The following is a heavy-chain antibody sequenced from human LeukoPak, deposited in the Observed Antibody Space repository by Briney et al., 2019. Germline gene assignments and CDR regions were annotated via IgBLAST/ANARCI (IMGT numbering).Heavy chain of an antibody. D-gene: IGHD3-10*01. CDR3: AAGSGSYYKATS. Sequence: GRSLRLSCAASGFTFSSYAMHWVRQAPGKGLEWVAVISYDGSNKYYADSVKGRFTISRDNSKNTLYLQMNSLRAEDTAVYYCAAGSGSYYKATSWGQGTLVTVSS. CDR1: GFTFSSYA. J-gene: IGHJ5*02. CDR2: ISYDGSNK. V-gene: IGHV3-30*04.